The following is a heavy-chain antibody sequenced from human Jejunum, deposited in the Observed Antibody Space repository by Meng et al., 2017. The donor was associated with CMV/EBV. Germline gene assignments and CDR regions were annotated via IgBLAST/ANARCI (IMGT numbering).Heavy chain of an antibody. D-gene: IGHD3-3*01. V-gene: IGHV3-30*04. J-gene: IGHJ4*02. CDR1: GFPFNNFP. Sequence: RLSCVAFGFPFNNFPIHWVRQAPGKGLEWVAVISSDATKQHYAESVKGRFTISRDNSKSTLYLQMNSLRAEDTAVYYCARDPGVDFWGQGTLVTVSS. CDR2: ISSDATKQ. CDR3: ARDPGVDF.